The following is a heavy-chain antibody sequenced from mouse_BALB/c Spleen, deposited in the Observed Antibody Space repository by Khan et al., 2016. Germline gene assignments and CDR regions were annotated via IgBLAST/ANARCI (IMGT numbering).Heavy chain of an antibody. Sequence: VQLQQSGAEYVKPGASVKLSCTASGFSVKDTYIHWVNQRPEQGLEWIGRIDPANDKTKYGPKFQGKATITADTSSNTAYLQLSSLTSEDTAIYYWARSGDDPFAYWGQGNLVTVAA. V-gene: IGHV14-3*02. CDR3: ARSGDDPFAY. CDR1: GFSVKDTY. D-gene: IGHD4-1*01. CDR2: IDPANDKT. J-gene: IGHJ3*01.